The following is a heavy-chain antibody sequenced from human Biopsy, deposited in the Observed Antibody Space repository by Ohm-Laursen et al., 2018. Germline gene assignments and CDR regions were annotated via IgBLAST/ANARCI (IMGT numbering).Heavy chain of an antibody. CDR2: IIPILHVP. Sequence: GASVKVSCKASGGTLITYATSWVRQAPGQGLEWMGRIIPILHVPTYAQSFQGRVTISADKSTSTAYMELSGLRSEDTAVYYCASLEDRTFDKWGQGTLVTVSS. V-gene: IGHV1-69*04. J-gene: IGHJ4*02. CDR1: GGTLITYA. CDR3: ASLEDRTFDK.